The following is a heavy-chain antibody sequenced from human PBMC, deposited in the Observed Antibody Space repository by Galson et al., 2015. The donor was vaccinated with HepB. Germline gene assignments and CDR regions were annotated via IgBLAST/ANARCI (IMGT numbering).Heavy chain of an antibody. CDR2: ISSDYTSK. CDR3: ASDCDGSRSFYNMLGY. CDR1: GFTFSRHA. V-gene: IGHV3-30*07. J-gene: IGHJ4*02. Sequence: SLRLSCAVSGFTFSRHAFHWVRQAPGRGLEWVALISSDYTSKFYADSVMGRLTISRDNSKDTVYLQMTSPRDEDTAVYYCASDCDGSRSFYNMLGYWGQGTMVTVSS. D-gene: IGHD3-10*01.